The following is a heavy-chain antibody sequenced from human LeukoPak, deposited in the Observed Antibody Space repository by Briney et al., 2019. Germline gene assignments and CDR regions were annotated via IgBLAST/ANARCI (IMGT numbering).Heavy chain of an antibody. CDR1: GDSVSSNTFT. V-gene: IGHV6-1*01. Sequence: SQTLSLTCAISGDSVSSNTFTWTWIRHSPSRGLEWLGRTYYRSKWYREYADPVKSRLIINPDTSKNQFSLQLNSVTPEDTAVYYCVKSSGWLVLYGGQGIPVTVSP. D-gene: IGHD6-19*01. CDR3: VKSSGWLVLY. J-gene: IGHJ4*02. CDR2: TYYRSKWYR.